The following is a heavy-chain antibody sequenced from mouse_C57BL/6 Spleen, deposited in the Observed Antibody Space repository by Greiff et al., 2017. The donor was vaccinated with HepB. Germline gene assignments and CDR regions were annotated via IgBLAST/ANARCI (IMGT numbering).Heavy chain of an antibody. D-gene: IGHD1-1*01. Sequence: DVMLVESGGGLVQPKGSLKLSCAASGFTFNTYAMHWVRQAPGKGLEWVARIRSKSSNYATYYADSVKDRFTISRDDSQSMLYLQMNNLKTEDTAMYYCVRDKDYYGSSYWFAYWGQGTLVTVSA. J-gene: IGHJ3*01. CDR3: VRDKDYYGSSYWFAY. CDR2: IRSKSSNYAT. CDR1: GFTFNTYA. V-gene: IGHV10-3*01.